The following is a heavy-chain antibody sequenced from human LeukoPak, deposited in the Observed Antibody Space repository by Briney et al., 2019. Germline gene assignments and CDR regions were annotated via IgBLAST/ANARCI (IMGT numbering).Heavy chain of an antibody. V-gene: IGHV3-23*01. CDR2: TSGSGGRK. CDR1: GLTLSRYA. J-gene: IGHJ4*02. Sequence: GGSLRLSCAASGLTLSRYAMTWVRQAPGKGLEWVSSTSGSGGRKYYADSVKGRFTISRDNSKDTLYLQMNSLRAEDTAVYYCAKDFLNYYDSNSYFDYWGQGTLVTVSS. CDR3: AKDFLNYYDSNSYFDY. D-gene: IGHD3-22*01.